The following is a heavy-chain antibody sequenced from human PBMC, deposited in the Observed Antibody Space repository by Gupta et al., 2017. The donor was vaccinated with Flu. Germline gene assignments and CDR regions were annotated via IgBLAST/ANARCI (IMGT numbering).Heavy chain of an antibody. J-gene: IGHJ6*02. CDR2: ISHTGSST. Sequence: EWVSVISHTGSSTYYIDSVKGRFTSSRDNSKNTLYLEMNSLRAEDTAIYYCAKDLWSFSSPTQTYFYYYGMDVWGQGTTVTVSS. V-gene: IGHV3-23*01. CDR3: AKDLWSFSSPTQTYFYYYGMDV. D-gene: IGHD3-3*01.